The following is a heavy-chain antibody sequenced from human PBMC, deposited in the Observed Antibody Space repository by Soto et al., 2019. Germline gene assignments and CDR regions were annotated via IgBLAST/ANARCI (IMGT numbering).Heavy chain of an antibody. CDR2: MNPNSGNT. V-gene: IGHV1-8*01. CDR3: ARRTRNYYESSGYYCVDP. J-gene: IGHJ5*02. D-gene: IGHD3-22*01. Sequence: TSVKVSSKTSGYTFTSYDINWVRQATGQGLEWMGWMNPNSGNTGYAQKFQGRVTMTRNTSISTAYMELSSLRSEDTAVYDCARRTRNYYESSGYYCVDPCGRRSRVTV. CDR1: GYTFTSYD.